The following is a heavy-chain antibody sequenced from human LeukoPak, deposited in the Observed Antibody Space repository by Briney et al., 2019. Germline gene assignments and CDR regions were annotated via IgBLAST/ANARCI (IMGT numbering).Heavy chain of an antibody. Sequence: ASVKVSCKASGGTFSSYAISWVRQAPGQGLEWMGGIIPIFGTANYAQKFQGRVTITADESTSTAYMELSSLRSEDTAVYYCASMGYCSSTSCSAGYYGMDVWGQGSTLNVSS. CDR2: IIPIFGTA. CDR1: GGTFSSYA. V-gene: IGHV1-69*13. CDR3: ASMGYCSSTSCSAGYYGMDV. J-gene: IGHJ6*02. D-gene: IGHD2-2*01.